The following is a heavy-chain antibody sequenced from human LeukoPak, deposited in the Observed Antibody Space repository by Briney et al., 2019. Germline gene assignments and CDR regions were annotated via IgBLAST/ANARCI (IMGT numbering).Heavy chain of an antibody. CDR1: GFTFSSYA. D-gene: IGHD6-13*01. CDR3: AKVEDSSSWYAHYYYYGMDV. J-gene: IGHJ6*02. V-gene: IGHV3-23*01. Sequence: GGSLRLSCAASGFTFSSYAMSWVRQAPGKGLEWVSAISCSGGSTYYADSVKGRFTISRDNSKNTLYLQMNSLRAEDTAVYYCAKVEDSSSWYAHYYYYGMDVWGQGTTVTVSS. CDR2: ISCSGGST.